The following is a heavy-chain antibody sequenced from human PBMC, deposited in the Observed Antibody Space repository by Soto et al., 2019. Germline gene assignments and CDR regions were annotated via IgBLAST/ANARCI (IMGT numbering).Heavy chain of an antibody. V-gene: IGHV3-7*01. CDR2: INQDGSEI. CDR3: AREGEPYSGGCRKCGAYDY. D-gene: IGHD6-19*01. CDR1: GFTFSTYL. J-gene: IGHJ4*02. Sequence: GGSLRLSRAASGFTFSTYLMTWVRQAPGKGLEWVANINQDGSEIFYVGSVKGRFTISRDNAKNSMSLQMNSLRAEDTAVYYCAREGEPYSGGCRKCGAYDYWGQGTMVTVS.